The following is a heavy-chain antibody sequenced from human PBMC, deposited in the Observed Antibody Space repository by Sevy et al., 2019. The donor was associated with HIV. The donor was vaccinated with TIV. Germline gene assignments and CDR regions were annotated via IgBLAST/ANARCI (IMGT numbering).Heavy chain of an antibody. CDR3: AKSPVLRFLRGYYYGMDV. V-gene: IGHV3-23*01. J-gene: IGHJ6*02. CDR2: ISGSGGST. CDR1: GFTFSSYA. Sequence: GGSLRLSCAASGFTFSSYAMSWVRQAPGKGLEWVSAISGSGGSTYYADSVKDRFTISRDNSKNTLYLQMNSLRAEDTAVYYCAKSPVLRFLRGYYYGMDVWGQGTTVTVSS. D-gene: IGHD3-3*01.